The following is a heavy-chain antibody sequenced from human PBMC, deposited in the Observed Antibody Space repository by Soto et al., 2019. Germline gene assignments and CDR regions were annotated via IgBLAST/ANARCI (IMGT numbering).Heavy chain of an antibody. Sequence: SSETLSLTCTVSGGSISSSSYYWGWIRQPPGKGLEWIGSIYYSGSTYYNPSLKSRVTISVDTSKNQFSLKLSSVTAADTAVYYCARHVTPSPAAIDLYYYYYMDVWGKGPRSPSP. D-gene: IGHD2-2*02. CDR1: GGSISSSSYY. V-gene: IGHV4-39*01. CDR2: IYYSGST. CDR3: ARHVTPSPAAIDLYYYYYMDV. J-gene: IGHJ6*03.